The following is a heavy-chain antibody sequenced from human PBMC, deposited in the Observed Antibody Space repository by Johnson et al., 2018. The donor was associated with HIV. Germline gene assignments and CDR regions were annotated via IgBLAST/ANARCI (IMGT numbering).Heavy chain of an antibody. CDR3: AKGPWDLPHAFDI. D-gene: IGHD1-26*01. Sequence: VQLVESGGGLVQPGGSLRLSCAASGFTFSSYCMSWVRQAPGKGLEWVANIKEDGSEKYYVDSVEGRLTISRDNAKNSLYLQMNSLRAEDTAIYYCAKGPWDLPHAFDIWGQGAMVTVS. CDR2: IKEDGSEK. CDR1: GFTFSSYC. V-gene: IGHV3-7*03. J-gene: IGHJ3*02.